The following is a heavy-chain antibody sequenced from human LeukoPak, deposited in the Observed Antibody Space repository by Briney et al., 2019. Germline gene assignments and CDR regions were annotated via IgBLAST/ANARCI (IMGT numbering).Heavy chain of an antibody. CDR2: IIPIFGTA. CDR3: AIATVATTRTWGY. Sequence: GASVKVSCMASGGTFSSYAISWVRQAPGQGLEWMGGIIPIFGTANYAQKFQGRVTITADESTSTAYMELSSLRSEDTAVYYCAIATVATTRTWGYWGRGTLVTVSS. J-gene: IGHJ4*02. V-gene: IGHV1-69*13. CDR1: GGTFSSYA. D-gene: IGHD4-11*01.